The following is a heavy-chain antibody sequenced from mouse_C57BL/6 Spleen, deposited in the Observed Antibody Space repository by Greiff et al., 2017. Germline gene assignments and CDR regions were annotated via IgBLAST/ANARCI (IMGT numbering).Heavy chain of an antibody. CDR3: ATRGSRDWYFDV. CDR1: GYTFTSYW. CDR2: IYPGSGST. D-gene: IGHD1-1*01. J-gene: IGHJ1*03. V-gene: IGHV1-55*01. Sequence: VQLQQPGAELVKPGASVKMSCKASGYTFTSYWITWVKQRPGQGLEWIGDIYPGSGSTNYNEKFKSKATLTVDTSSSTAYMQLSSLTSEDSAVYYCATRGSRDWYFDVWGTGTTVTVSS.